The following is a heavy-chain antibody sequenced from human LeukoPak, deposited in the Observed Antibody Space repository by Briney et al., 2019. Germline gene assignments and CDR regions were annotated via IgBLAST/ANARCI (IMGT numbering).Heavy chain of an antibody. V-gene: IGHV4-34*01. CDR2: INHSGST. CDR3: ARARVLLWFGELSRFDY. CDR1: GFTFSSYA. D-gene: IGHD3-10*01. J-gene: IGHJ4*02. Sequence: GSLRLSCAASGFTFSSYAMSWIRQPPGKGLEWIGEINHSGSTNYNPSLKSRVTISVDTSKNQFSLKLSSVTAADTAVYYCARARVLLWFGELSRFDYWGQGTLVTVSS.